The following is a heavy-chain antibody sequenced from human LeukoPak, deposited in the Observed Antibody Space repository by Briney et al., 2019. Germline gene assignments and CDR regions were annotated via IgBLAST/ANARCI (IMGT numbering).Heavy chain of an antibody. V-gene: IGHV4-34*01. Sequence: SETLSLTCAVYGGSFSSYYWSWIRQPPGKGLEWIGEINHSGSTNYNPSLKSRVTISVDTSKNQFSLKLSSVTAADTAVYYCARGPPRYNWNYSNYYYMDVWGKGTTVTVSS. D-gene: IGHD1-7*01. CDR3: ARGPPRYNWNYSNYYYMDV. J-gene: IGHJ6*03. CDR2: INHSGST. CDR1: GGSFSSYY.